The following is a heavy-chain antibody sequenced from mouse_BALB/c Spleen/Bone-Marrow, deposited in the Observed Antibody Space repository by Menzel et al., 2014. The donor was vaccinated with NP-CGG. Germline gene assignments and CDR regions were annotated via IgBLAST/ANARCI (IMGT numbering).Heavy chain of an antibody. Sequence: EVHLVESGGGLVQPGGSRELSCAASGFTFSSFGMHWVRQTPEKGLEWVAYISSGSSTIYYADTVKGRFTISRDNPKNTLFLQVTSLRSEDTAMYYCTRGGNWDDFDYWGQGTTLTVSS. D-gene: IGHD4-1*01. J-gene: IGHJ2*01. CDR2: ISSGSSTI. CDR3: TRGGNWDDFDY. V-gene: IGHV5-17*02. CDR1: GFTFSSFG.